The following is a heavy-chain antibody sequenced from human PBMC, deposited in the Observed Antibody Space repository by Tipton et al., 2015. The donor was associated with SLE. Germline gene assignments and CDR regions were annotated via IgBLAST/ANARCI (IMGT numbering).Heavy chain of an antibody. CDR3: ARGGGDFGLKN. D-gene: IGHD3/OR15-3a*01. CDR1: GFSISGGFY. V-gene: IGHV4-31*03. J-gene: IGHJ4*02. Sequence: TLSLTCTVSGFSISGGFYWAWIRQPPGKGLEWIGYSHYSGNTYYNTSLKSRVTISVDTSKNQFSLKLSSVTAADTAVYYCARGGGDFGLKNWGQGALVTVSS. CDR2: SHYSGNT.